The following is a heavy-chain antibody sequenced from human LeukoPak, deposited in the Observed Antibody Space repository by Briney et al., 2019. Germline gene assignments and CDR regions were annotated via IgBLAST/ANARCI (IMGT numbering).Heavy chain of an antibody. V-gene: IGHV4-34*01. CDR1: GGSFSGYY. D-gene: IGHD3-10*01. CDR2: INHSGST. J-gene: IGHJ6*03. CDR3: ARAILLWFGESLPYYMDV. Sequence: SETLSLTCAVYGGSFSGYYWSWIRQPPGKGLEWIGEINHSGSTNYNPSLKSRVTISVDTSKNQFSLKLSSVTAADTAVYYCARAILLWFGESLPYYMDVWGKGTTVTVSS.